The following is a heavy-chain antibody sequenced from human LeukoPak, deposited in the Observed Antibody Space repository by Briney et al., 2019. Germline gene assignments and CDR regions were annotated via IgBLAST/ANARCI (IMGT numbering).Heavy chain of an antibody. J-gene: IGHJ4*02. V-gene: IGHV3-30-3*01. CDR3: ASGTTVDLFDY. CDR2: ISYDGSNK. CDR1: GFTFSSYA. Sequence: GRSLRLSCAASGFTFSSYAMHGVRQAPGKGLEWVVVISYDGSNKYYADSVKGRFTISRDNSKNTLYLQMNSLRAEDTAVYYCASGTTVDLFDYWGQGTLVTVSS. D-gene: IGHD4-23*01.